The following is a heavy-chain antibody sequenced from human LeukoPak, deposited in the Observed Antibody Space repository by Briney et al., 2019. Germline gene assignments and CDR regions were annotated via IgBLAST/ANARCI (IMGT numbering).Heavy chain of an antibody. Sequence: SETLSLTCTVSGGSISSSSYYWGWIRQPAGKGLEWIGRIYTSGSTNYNPSLKSRVTISVDTSKNQFSLKLSSVTAADTAVYYCARNDYGYNWFDPWGQGTLVTVSS. V-gene: IGHV4-61*02. CDR2: IYTSGST. D-gene: IGHD4-17*01. CDR3: ARNDYGYNWFDP. J-gene: IGHJ5*02. CDR1: GGSISSSSYY.